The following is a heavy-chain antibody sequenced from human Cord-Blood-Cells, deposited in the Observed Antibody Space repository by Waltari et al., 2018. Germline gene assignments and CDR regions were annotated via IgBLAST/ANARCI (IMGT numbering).Heavy chain of an antibody. J-gene: IGHJ4*02. CDR2: ISYDGSNK. Sequence: QVQLVESGGGVVQPGRSLRLPCAAPGFTFSSYAMHWVRQAPGKGLEWVAVISYDGSNKYYADSVKGRFTISRDNSKNTLYLQMNSLRAEDTAVYYCARTVYGDYFDYWGQGTLVTVSS. CDR3: ARTVYGDYFDY. CDR1: GFTFSSYA. D-gene: IGHD4-17*01. V-gene: IGHV3-30-3*01.